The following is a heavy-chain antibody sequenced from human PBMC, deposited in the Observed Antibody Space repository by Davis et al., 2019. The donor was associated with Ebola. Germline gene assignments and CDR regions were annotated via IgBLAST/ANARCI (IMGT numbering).Heavy chain of an antibody. J-gene: IGHJ4*02. CDR1: GYTFNNYG. D-gene: IGHD5-18*01. CDR3: ARDGGGYSYGDY. V-gene: IGHV1-3*01. CDR2: ISAGNGNT. Sequence: ASVKVSCKASGYTFNNYGISWVRQAPGQGLEWMGWISAGNGNTKYSQKFQGRVTITRVTYASTAYMELSSLRSEDTALYYCARDGGGYSYGDYWGQGTLVTVSS.